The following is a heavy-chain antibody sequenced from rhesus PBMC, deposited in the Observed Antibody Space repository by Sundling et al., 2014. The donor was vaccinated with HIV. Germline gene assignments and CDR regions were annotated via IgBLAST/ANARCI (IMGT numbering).Heavy chain of an antibody. Sequence: QVNLQQWGEGLVKPSETLSLTCAVYGGSISDIYGWAWIRQPPGKGLEWIGSIYSNSGNTYYNPSLKSRVTFSTDMSNNQFSLNLISVTAADTAVYYCARERGSRVDYWGQGVLVTVSS. D-gene: IGHD5-42*01. J-gene: IGHJ4*01. CDR1: GGSISDIYG. CDR2: IYSNSGNT. CDR3: ARERGSRVDY. V-gene: IGHV4-73*01.